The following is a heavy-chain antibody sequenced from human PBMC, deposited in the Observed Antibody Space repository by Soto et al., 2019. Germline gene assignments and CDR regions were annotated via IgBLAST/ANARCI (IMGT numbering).Heavy chain of an antibody. Sequence: GSLRLSCAASGVPFGNYAMSWVRQAPGKGLEWISGISGGGHGTNYADSVKGRFTISRDNSRNTLYLQMNSLRVEDTAVYYCAKDPRLQLGFWGQGTLVTVSS. D-gene: IGHD1-1*01. V-gene: IGHV3-23*01. CDR1: GVPFGNYA. CDR2: ISGGGHGT. CDR3: AKDPRLQLGF. J-gene: IGHJ4*02.